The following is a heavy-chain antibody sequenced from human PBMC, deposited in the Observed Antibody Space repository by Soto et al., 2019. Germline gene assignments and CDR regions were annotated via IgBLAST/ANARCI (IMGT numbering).Heavy chain of an antibody. D-gene: IGHD3-22*01. CDR1: GYSFTSYW. Sequence: GESLKISCKGSGYSFTSYWIGWVRQMPGKGLEWMGIIYPGDSDTRYSPSFQGQVTISADKSISTAYLQWSSLKASDTAMYYCASDSSGYYYPGAFDIWGQGTMVTVSS. J-gene: IGHJ3*02. CDR2: IYPGDSDT. CDR3: ASDSSGYYYPGAFDI. V-gene: IGHV5-51*01.